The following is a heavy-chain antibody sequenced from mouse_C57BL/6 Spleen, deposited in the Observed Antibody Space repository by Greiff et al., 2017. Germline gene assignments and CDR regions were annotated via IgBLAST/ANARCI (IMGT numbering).Heavy chain of an antibody. V-gene: IGHV1-26*01. D-gene: IGHD2-4*01. CDR3: ARSLDYSDYAMDY. J-gene: IGHJ4*01. CDR1: GYTFTDYY. CDR2: INPNNGGT. Sequence: VQLQQSGPELVKPGASVKISCKASGYTFTDYYMNWVKQSHGKSLEWIGDINPNNGGTSYNQKFKGKATLTVDKSSSTAYMELRSLTSEASAVYYCARSLDYSDYAMDYWGQGTSVTVSS.